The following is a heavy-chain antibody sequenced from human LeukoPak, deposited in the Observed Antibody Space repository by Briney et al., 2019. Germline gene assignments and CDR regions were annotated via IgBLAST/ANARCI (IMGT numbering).Heavy chain of an antibody. CDR3: ARAERGFLDY. D-gene: IGHD5-12*01. V-gene: IGHV3-7*01. CDR2: IKQDGSER. CDR1: GITFSTYW. Sequence: PGGSLRLSCAVSGITFSTYWMSWVRQAPGKGLEWVANIKQDGSERYYVDSVRGRFTISRDNAKNSLYLQMNSLRAKDTAMYYCARAERGFLDYWGQGTLVTVSS. J-gene: IGHJ4*02.